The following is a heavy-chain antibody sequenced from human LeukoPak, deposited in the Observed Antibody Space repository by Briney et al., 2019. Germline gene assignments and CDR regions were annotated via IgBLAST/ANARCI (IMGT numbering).Heavy chain of an antibody. CDR3: ASSGSYRFDY. CDR1: GVTFSRYW. J-gene: IGHJ4*02. V-gene: IGHV3-48*02. D-gene: IGHD1-26*01. Sequence: PGGSLRLSCAAAGVTFSRYWMNWGRQAPGKGLEWVSHITASGTAMFYADSVKGRFTISRDNAKNSLYLQMNSLRDEDTAVYYCASSGSYRFDYWGQGTLVTVSS. CDR2: ITASGTAM.